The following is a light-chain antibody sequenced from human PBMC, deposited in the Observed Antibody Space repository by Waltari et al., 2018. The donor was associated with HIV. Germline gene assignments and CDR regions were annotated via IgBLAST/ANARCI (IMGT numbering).Light chain of an antibody. CDR3: AAWDDGLNGL. J-gene: IGLJ2*01. V-gene: IGLV1-44*01. CDR1: RSNLGSNP. Sequence: QSVLTQPPSASGTPGQRVTISCSGRRSNLGSNPLTWYQQLPGTATKLLIYNSNQGPSGVPDRCSGSKSGTSASLAISGLQSEDEGAYYCAAWDDGLNGLFGGGTKLTV. CDR2: NSN.